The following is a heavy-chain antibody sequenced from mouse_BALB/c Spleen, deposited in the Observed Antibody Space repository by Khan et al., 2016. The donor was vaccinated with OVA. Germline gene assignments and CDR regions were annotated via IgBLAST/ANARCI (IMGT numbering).Heavy chain of an antibody. CDR2: IWTGGIT. CDR1: GFSLSNYG. J-gene: IGHJ3*01. CDR3: ARSYDYDVGGFAY. V-gene: IGHV2-9*02. Sequence: VQLQESGPGLVAPSQSLSITCTVSGFSLSNYGVHWVRQPLGKGLEWLGVIWTGGITNYNSALMSRLSISKDNSKSQVFLKMNRLQTDDTAIYYCARSYDYDVGGFAYWGQGTLVTVSA. D-gene: IGHD2-4*01.